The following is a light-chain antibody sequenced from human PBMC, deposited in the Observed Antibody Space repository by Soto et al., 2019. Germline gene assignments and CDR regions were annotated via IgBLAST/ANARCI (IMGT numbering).Light chain of an antibody. CDR3: QQSYNNPRT. J-gene: IGKJ1*01. Sequence: DIQMTQSPSSLSASVGDRVTITCRASQSVSRYLNWYQQKEGKAPKLLIYAISILESGVPSRFSASGSGTDFTLTISSLQPEDFVTYYCQQSYNNPRTFGQGTRVEIK. CDR1: QSVSRY. CDR2: AIS. V-gene: IGKV1-39*01.